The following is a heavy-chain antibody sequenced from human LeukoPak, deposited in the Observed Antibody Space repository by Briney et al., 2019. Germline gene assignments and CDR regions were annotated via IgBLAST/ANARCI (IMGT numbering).Heavy chain of an antibody. CDR1: GFTLSSYE. CDR3: ARVGLALDY. D-gene: IGHD3/OR15-3a*01. CDR2: ISISVSTI. J-gene: IGHJ4*02. Sequence: PGGSLRLSCAASGFTLSSYEMNWVRQAPGKGLDWVSYISISVSTIYYAASVKGQFPISRDNAKNSLYLQMNSLRAEDTAVYYCARVGLALDYWGQGTLVTVSS. V-gene: IGHV3-48*03.